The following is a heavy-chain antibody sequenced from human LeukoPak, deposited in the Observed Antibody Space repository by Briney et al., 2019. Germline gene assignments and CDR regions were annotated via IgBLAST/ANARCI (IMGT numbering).Heavy chain of an antibody. Sequence: ASVKVSCKASGYTFTSYGISWVRQAPGQGLEWMGWISAYNGNTNYAQKLQGRVTMTTDTSTSTAYMELRSLRSDDTAVYYCARGQVVSDDSSGLYYYYYGMDVWGQGTTVTVSS. CDR1: GYTFTSYG. J-gene: IGHJ6*02. V-gene: IGHV1-18*01. CDR3: ARGQVVSDDSSGLYYYYYGMDV. D-gene: IGHD3-22*01. CDR2: ISAYNGNT.